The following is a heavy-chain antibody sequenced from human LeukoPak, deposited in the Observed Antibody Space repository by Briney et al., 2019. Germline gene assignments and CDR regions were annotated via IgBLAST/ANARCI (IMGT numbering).Heavy chain of an antibody. CDR1: GFTFCSYC. J-gene: IGHJ5*02. V-gene: IGHV3-7*05. Sequence: GGTLRISCAASGFTFCSYCMSWVHQAPVKGPQSVANINQDGSEKYSLDSVKGRFTISRDNSKNTLYLQMNSLRAEDTAVYYCAKNEWFYYDSSAYYRSWGQGTLVTVSS. CDR3: AKNEWFYYDSSAYYRS. CDR2: INQDGSEK. D-gene: IGHD3-22*01.